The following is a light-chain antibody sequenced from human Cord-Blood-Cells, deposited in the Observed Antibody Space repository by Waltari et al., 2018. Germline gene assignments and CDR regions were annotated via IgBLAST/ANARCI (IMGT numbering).Light chain of an antibody. CDR1: QSVSSSY. J-gene: IGKJ1*01. CDR2: GAS. CDR3: QQYGSWT. V-gene: IGKV3-20*01. Sequence: EIVLTQSPGTLSLSQGERATLSCRASQSVSSSYLAWYQQKPGQAPRPLIYGASSRATGIPDRFSGSGSGTDFTLTISRLEPEDFAVYYCQQYGSWTFGQGTKVEIK.